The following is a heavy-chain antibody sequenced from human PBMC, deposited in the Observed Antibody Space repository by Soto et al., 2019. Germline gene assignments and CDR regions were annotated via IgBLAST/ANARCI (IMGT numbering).Heavy chain of an antibody. D-gene: IGHD2-2*01. Sequence: RASVKVSCKASGYTFTCYYMHWVRQAPGQGLEWMGIINPSGGSTSYAQKFQGRVTMTRDTSTSTVYMELSSLRSEDTAVYYCARDREVPAAMSYYYYGMDVWGQGTTVTVSS. V-gene: IGHV1-46*03. CDR2: INPSGGST. J-gene: IGHJ6*02. CDR1: GYTFTCYY. CDR3: ARDREVPAAMSYYYYGMDV.